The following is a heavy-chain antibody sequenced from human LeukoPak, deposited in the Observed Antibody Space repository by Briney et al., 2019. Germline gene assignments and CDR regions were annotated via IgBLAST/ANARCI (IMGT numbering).Heavy chain of an antibody. D-gene: IGHD3-22*01. V-gene: IGHV3-53*01. CDR2: IYSGGGT. CDR1: GFTVNSNY. CDR3: AKSSYYDSSGYYREYYFDY. Sequence: GGSLRLSCAASGFTVNSNYIHWVRQAPGKGLEWVSVIYSGGGTLYADSVKGRFTISRDISKNTVFLQMNSVRTEDTAVYYCAKSSYYDSSGYYREYYFDYWGQGTLVTVSS. J-gene: IGHJ4*02.